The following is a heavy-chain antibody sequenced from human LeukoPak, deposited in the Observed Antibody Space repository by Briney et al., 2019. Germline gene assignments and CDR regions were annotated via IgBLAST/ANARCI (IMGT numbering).Heavy chain of an antibody. V-gene: IGHV1-2*04. CDR3: ARGDDILTGYLYYFDY. CDR1: RYTFTGYY. D-gene: IGHD3-9*01. Sequence: GASVKVSCKDSRYTFTGYYMYWVRQAPGQGLEWMGWINLNSGGTNYAQKFQGWVTMTRDTSISTAYIELRRLRSDDTVVYYWARGDDILTGYLYYFDYWGQGTLVTVSS. J-gene: IGHJ4*02. CDR2: INLNSGGT.